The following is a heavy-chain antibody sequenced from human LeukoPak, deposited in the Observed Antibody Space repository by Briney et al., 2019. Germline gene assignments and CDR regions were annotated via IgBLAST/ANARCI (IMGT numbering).Heavy chain of an antibody. CDR2: IHHSGNS. CDR3: TRGHWGLQS. J-gene: IGHJ5*02. V-gene: IGHV4-59*02. D-gene: IGHD7-27*01. Sequence: SETLSLTCTVSGASVTDYYWSWIRQSPGKGLEWISYIHHSGNSDYNPSLRSRVTSSLDTSKNQFSLNLISVTAADTAVYYCTRGHWGLQSWSQGTLVTVSS. CDR1: GASVTDYY.